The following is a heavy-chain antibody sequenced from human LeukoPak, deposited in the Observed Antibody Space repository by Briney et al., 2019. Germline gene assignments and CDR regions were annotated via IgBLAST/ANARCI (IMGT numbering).Heavy chain of an antibody. D-gene: IGHD6-13*01. Sequence: GGSLRLSCAVSGFTVSGNYMSWVRQAPGKGLGWVSVIYRGGSTYYADSVKGRFTISRDNSENTLYLQMNSLRAEDTAVYYCARDIIAEAGTYFQHWGQGTLVTVSS. CDR2: IYRGGST. J-gene: IGHJ1*01. V-gene: IGHV3-53*01. CDR3: ARDIIAEAGTYFQH. CDR1: GFTVSGNY.